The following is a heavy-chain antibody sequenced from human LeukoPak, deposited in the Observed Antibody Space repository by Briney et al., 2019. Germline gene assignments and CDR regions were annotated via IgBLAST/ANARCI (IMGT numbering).Heavy chain of an antibody. CDR3: ARLTAARGRYFDY. D-gene: IGHD6-25*01. V-gene: IGHV5-51*01. CDR2: IYPGDSDT. CDR1: GNRFSDYW. Sequence: GESLKISCKPSGNRFSDYWIGWVRQMPGKGLEWMGIIYPGDSDTRYSPSFQGQVTISADKSISTAYLQWSSLKASDTAMYYCARLTAARGRYFDYWGQGTLVTVSS. J-gene: IGHJ4*02.